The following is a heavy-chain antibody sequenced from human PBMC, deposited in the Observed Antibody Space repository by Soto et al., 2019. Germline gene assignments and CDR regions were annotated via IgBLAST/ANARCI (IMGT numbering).Heavy chain of an antibody. CDR3: ARGGYYGSGSYYKGGWFDP. D-gene: IGHD3-10*01. CDR2: IKQDGSEK. Sequence: EVQLLESGGGLVQPGGSLRLSCAASGFTFSSYWMSWVRQAPGKGLEWVANIKQDGSEKYYVDSVKGRFTISRDNAKNSLYLQMNSLRAEDTAVYYCARGGYYGSGSYYKGGWFDPWGQGTLVTVSS. CDR1: GFTFSSYW. V-gene: IGHV3-7*03. J-gene: IGHJ5*02.